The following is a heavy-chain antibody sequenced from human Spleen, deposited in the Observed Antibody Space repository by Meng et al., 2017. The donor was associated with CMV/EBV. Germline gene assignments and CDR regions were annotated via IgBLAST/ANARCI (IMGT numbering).Heavy chain of an antibody. V-gene: IGHV3-47*01. CDR3: ARGYHDSSGYYYFFDY. D-gene: IGHD3-22*01. CDR1: GFAFSSYA. J-gene: IGHJ4*02. Sequence: GGSLRLSCAASGFAFSSYALHWVRRAPGKGLEWVSAIGTGGDTYYADSVMGRFTISRDNSKNTLYLQMNSLRAEDTAVYHCARGYHDSSGYYYFFDYWGQGTLVTVSS. CDR2: IGTGGDT.